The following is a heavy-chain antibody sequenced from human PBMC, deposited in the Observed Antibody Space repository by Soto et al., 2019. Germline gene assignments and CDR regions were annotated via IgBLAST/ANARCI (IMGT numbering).Heavy chain of an antibody. D-gene: IGHD6-19*01. CDR3: AKRPGYSSTWHYFDY. CDR1: GFTFSNYM. CDR2: ISASGDGT. V-gene: IGHV3-23*01. J-gene: IGHJ4*02. Sequence: PGGSLRLSCAASGFTFSNYMVTWVRQAPGKGLEWVSTISASGDGTYYADSVKGRFTISRDNSKSTLSLQMNSLRAEDTAVYYCAKRPGYSSTWHYFDYWGQGTLVTVSS.